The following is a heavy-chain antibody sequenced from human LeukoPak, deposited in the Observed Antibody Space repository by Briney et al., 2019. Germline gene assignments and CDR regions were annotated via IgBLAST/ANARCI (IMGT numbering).Heavy chain of an antibody. Sequence: SETLSLTCAVYGGSISSGNYPWTWIRQPPGKGLEWLGYIYHSGSANYNPSLKSRVTISVDRSNYQVSLKLSSVTAADTAVYYCARAPENYYYGMDVWGQGTTVTVSS. V-gene: IGHV4-30-2*01. J-gene: IGHJ6*02. CDR1: GGSISSGNYP. CDR2: IYHSGSA. CDR3: ARAPENYYYGMDV.